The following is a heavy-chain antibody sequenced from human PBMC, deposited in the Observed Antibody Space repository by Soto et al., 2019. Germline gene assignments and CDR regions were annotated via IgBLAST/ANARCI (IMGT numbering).Heavy chain of an antibody. D-gene: IGHD2-2*01. V-gene: IGHV3-15*01. CDR1: GFTFSKAW. CDR3: TTDLKRRGYCSSTSCYGVY. J-gene: IGHJ4*02. Sequence: PGGSLRLSCAASGFTFSKAWMSWVRQAPGKGLEWVGRIKSKTDGGTTDYAAPVKGRFTISRDDSKNTLYLQMNSLKTEDTAVYYCTTDLKRRGYCSSTSCYGVYWGQGTLVTVSS. CDR2: IKSKTDGGTT.